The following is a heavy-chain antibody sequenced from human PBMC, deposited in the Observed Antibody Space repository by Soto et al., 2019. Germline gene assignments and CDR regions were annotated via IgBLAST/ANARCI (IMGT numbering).Heavy chain of an antibody. Sequence: EVQLVESGGGLVQPGGSLRLSCAASGFTVSSNYMSWVRQAPGKGLEWVSVIYSGGSTYYADSVKGRFTISRDNSKTTLYLQMNSLRAEDTAVYYCARDTFPYCSSTSCYRGDYWGQGTLVTVSS. D-gene: IGHD2-2*02. CDR2: IYSGGST. CDR1: GFTVSSNY. J-gene: IGHJ4*02. V-gene: IGHV3-66*01. CDR3: ARDTFPYCSSTSCYRGDY.